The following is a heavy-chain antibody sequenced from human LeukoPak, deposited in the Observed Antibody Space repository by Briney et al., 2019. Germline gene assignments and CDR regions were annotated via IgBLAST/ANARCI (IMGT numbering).Heavy chain of an antibody. CDR3: ATPITVIRGTYGMDV. CDR2: IYSGGST. V-gene: IGHV3-53*01. D-gene: IGHD3-10*01. Sequence: GGSLRLSCAASGFTFSSYAMSWVRQAPGKGLEWVSVIYSGGSTYYADSVKGRFTISRDNSKNTVYLQMNSLRAEDTAVYYCATPITVIRGTYGMDVWGQGTTVTVSS. CDR1: GFTFSSYA. J-gene: IGHJ6*02.